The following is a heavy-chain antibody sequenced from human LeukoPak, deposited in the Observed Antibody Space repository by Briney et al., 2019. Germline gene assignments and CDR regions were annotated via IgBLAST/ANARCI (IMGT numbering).Heavy chain of an antibody. CDR1: GGSISSYY. V-gene: IGHV4-59*01. Sequence: SETLSLTCTASGGSISSYYWSWIRQPPGKGLEWIGYIYYSGSTNYNPSLKSRVTISVDTSKNQFSLKLSSVTAADTAVYYCAREAAAGRVFDYWGQGNLVTVSS. CDR3: AREAAAGRVFDY. D-gene: IGHD6-13*01. CDR2: IYYSGST. J-gene: IGHJ4*02.